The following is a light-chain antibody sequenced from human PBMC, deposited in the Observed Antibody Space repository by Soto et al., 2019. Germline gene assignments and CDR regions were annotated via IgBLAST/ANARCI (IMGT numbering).Light chain of an antibody. CDR1: STNIGRNS. CDR3: AAWDDSLSGWV. J-gene: IGLJ3*02. Sequence: QSVLTQPPSASGTPGQRVSISCSGSSTNIGRNSISWYQNLPGTAPKLLIYTNNQRPSGVPARFSGSKSGTSASLDISGLQSEDEADYYCAAWDDSLSGWVFGGGTKLTVL. V-gene: IGLV1-44*01. CDR2: TNN.